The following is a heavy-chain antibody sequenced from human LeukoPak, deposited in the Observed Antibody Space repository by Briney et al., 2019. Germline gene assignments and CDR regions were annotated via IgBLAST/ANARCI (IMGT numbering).Heavy chain of an antibody. V-gene: IGHV6-1*01. Sequence: SQTLSLTCAISGDSVSSNSAAWNWIRQSPSRGLEWLGRTYYRSKWHSYYAPSVKSRITINPDTSKNQFSLKLSSVTAADTAVYYCASLWPYQLSAFDIWGQGTMVTVSS. CDR2: TYYRSKWHS. J-gene: IGHJ3*02. CDR1: GDSVSSNSAA. D-gene: IGHD2-2*01. CDR3: ASLWPYQLSAFDI.